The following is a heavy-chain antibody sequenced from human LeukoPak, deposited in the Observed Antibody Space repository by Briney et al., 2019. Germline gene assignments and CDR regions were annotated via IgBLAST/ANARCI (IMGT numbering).Heavy chain of an antibody. Sequence: GASVKVSCKASGYTFTGYYMHWVRQAPGQGLEWMGWINPNSGGTNYAQKFQGRVTMTRDTSISTAYMELSRLRSDDTAVYYCVTDRARLFWYFDLWGRGTLVTVSS. D-gene: IGHD1-1*01. CDR1: GYTFTGYY. J-gene: IGHJ2*01. CDR2: INPNSGGT. V-gene: IGHV1-2*02. CDR3: VTDRARLFWYFDL.